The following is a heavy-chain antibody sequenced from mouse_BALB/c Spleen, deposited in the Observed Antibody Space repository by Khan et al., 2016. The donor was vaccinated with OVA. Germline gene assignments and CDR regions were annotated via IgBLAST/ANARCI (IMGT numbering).Heavy chain of an antibody. J-gene: IGHJ3*01. CDR2: IGRGDST. CDR1: GLTFSNYA. V-gene: IGHV5-6-5*01. CDR3: ARVYWFAY. Sequence: EVELVESGGDLVKPGGSLKLPCAAAGLTFSNYAMSWVRQSLEKRLEWVASIGRGDSTYYPDSVKGRFTISRDNARKILYLQMSMLRSEDTALYYCARVYWFAYWGQGTLVTVSA.